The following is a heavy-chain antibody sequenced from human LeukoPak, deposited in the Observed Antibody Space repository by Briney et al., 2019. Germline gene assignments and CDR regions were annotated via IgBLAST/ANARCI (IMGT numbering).Heavy chain of an antibody. CDR2: IYHSGIT. CDR3: ARQYTSGSGYYFDY. CDR1: AYSISSGYY. V-gene: IGHV4-38-2*02. J-gene: IGHJ4*02. D-gene: IGHD6-25*01. Sequence: SETLSLTCTVSAYSISSGYYWGWIRQPPGKGLEWIASIYHSGITYYNPSLKSRVTISVDTSKNHFSLKLSSVTAADSAVYYCARQYTSGSGYYFDYWGQGALVTVSS.